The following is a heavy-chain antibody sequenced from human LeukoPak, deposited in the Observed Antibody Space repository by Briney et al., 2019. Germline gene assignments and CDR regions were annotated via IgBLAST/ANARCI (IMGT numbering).Heavy chain of an antibody. V-gene: IGHV4-34*01. D-gene: IGHD3-22*01. CDR2: INHSGCA. Sequence: SETLSLTCAVYGGPFSGYYWIWIRQPPGKGLEWIGEINHSGCANYNPSLKSRVTISVDMSKDQFSLKLSSVTAADTAVYYCARARGDYYDSSGYYSAFDYWGQGTLVTVSS. CDR3: ARARGDYYDSSGYYSAFDY. CDR1: GGPFSGYY. J-gene: IGHJ4*02.